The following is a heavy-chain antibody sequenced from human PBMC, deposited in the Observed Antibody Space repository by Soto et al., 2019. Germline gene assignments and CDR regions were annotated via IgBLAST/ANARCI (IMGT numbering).Heavy chain of an antibody. V-gene: IGHV4-61*01. CDR3: ARARDGNNVFDY. J-gene: IGHJ4*02. CDR1: GGSVSSGSYY. D-gene: IGHD1-1*01. Sequence: PSETLSLTCTVSGGSVSSGSYYWSWIRQPPGKGLEWIGYIYYSGSTDYNPSLKSRVTISVDTSKNQFSLKLSSVTAADTAVYYCARARDGNNVFDYWGQGTLVTVSS. CDR2: IYYSGST.